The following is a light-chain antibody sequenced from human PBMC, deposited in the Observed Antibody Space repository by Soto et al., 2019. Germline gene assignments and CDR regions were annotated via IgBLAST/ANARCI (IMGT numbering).Light chain of an antibody. CDR2: DVS. CDR1: SSDVGGYNY. Sequence: QSVLTQPRSVSGSPGQSVTISCTGTSSDVGGYNYVSWYLQHPGEAPKVMIYDVSKRPSGVPDRFSGSKSGNTASLTISGLQSEDEADYYCSSYTTSSTRVFGTGTKVTVL. V-gene: IGLV2-11*01. J-gene: IGLJ1*01. CDR3: SSYTTSSTRV.